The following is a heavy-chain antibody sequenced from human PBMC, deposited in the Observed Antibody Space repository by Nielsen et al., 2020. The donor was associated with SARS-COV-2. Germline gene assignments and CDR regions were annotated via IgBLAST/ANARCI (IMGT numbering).Heavy chain of an antibody. D-gene: IGHD3-16*01. J-gene: IGHJ3*02. CDR2: ISWNSGSI. V-gene: IGHV3-9*01. Sequence: SLRLSCAASGFTFDDYAMHWVRQAPGKGLEWVSGISWNSGSIGYADSVKGRFTISRDNAKNSLYLQMNSLRAEDTALYYCAKGFRHYDSDDAFDIWGQGTMVTVSS. CDR1: GFTFDDYA. CDR3: AKGFRHYDSDDAFDI.